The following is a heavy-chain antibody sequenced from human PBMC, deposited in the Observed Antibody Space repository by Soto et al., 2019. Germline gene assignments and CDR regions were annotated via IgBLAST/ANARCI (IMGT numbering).Heavy chain of an antibody. V-gene: IGHV4-34*01. CDR3: ARVGGRIGYSSGWYLRSEYFQQ. D-gene: IGHD6-19*01. J-gene: IGHJ1*01. CDR1: GGSFSGYY. Sequence: SETLSLTCAVYGGSFSGYYWSWIRQPPGKGLEWIGEINHSGSTNYNPSLKSRVTISVDTSKNQFSLKLSSVTAADTAVYYCARVGGRIGYSSGWYLRSEYFQQWGQGTLVTVSS. CDR2: INHSGST.